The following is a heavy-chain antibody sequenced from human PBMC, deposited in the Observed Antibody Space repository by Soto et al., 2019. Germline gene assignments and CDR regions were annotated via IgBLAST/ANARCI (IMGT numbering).Heavy chain of an antibody. CDR1: GGSISSYY. J-gene: IGHJ4*02. CDR2: IYYSGST. V-gene: IGHV4-59*01. CDR3: ASWGSMVDY. D-gene: IGHD3-16*01. Sequence: SETLSLTCTVSGGSISSYYWSWIRQPPGKGLEWIGYIYYSGSTNYNPSLKSRVTISVDTSKNQFSLKLSSVTAADTAVYYCASWGSMVDYWGQGTLVTVSS.